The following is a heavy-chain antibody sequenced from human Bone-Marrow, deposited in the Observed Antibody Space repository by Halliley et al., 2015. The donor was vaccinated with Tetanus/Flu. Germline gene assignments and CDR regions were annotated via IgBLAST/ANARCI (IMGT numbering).Heavy chain of an antibody. CDR2: IYYSGST. J-gene: IGHJ4*02. V-gene: IGHV4-61*01. CDR3: AREFFDSTGYIGY. CDR1: GGSVSSGTYF. Sequence: TLSLTCTVSGGSVSSGTYFWSWIRQPPGKGLEWIGGIYYSGSTNYNPSLKSRLTISLDTSRNQFSLRLSSVTAADTAVYYCAREFFDSTGYIGYGGQGALVTVS. D-gene: IGHD3-22*01.